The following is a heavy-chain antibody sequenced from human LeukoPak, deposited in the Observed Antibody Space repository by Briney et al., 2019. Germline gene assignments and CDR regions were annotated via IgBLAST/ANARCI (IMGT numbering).Heavy chain of an antibody. CDR1: GFTFSSYA. D-gene: IGHD6-19*01. CDR2: ISSSGDTT. J-gene: IGHJ4*02. CDR3: AKSVQWLVPPAFDY. Sequence: GGSLRLSCAASGFTFSSYAMSWVRQAPGKGLAWVSAISSSGDTTYYADSVKGRFTISRDNSKNTLYLQMNSLRAEDTAVYYCAKSVQWLVPPAFDYRGQGTLVTVSS. V-gene: IGHV3-23*01.